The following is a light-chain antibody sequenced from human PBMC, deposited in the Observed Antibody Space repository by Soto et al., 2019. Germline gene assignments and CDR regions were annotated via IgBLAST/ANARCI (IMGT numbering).Light chain of an antibody. CDR3: QQYGSSPRT. J-gene: IGKJ1*01. V-gene: IGKV3-20*01. CDR1: QSVSSSY. Sequence: EIVLTQSPGTLSLSPGERATLSCRASQSVSSSYLAWYQQKPGQAPRLLIYGTSSRATGIPDTFSGSGSATDFTLTINRLEPEDFAVYYCQQYGSSPRTFGQGTEVEI. CDR2: GTS.